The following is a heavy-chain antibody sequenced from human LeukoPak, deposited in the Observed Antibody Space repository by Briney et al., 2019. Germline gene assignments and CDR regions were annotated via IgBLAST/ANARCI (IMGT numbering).Heavy chain of an antibody. CDR1: GFTFSSYA. CDR3: AKKRSAATGTFYFDY. CDR2: ISGSGGST. J-gene: IGHJ4*02. V-gene: IGHV3-23*01. Sequence: GGSLRLSCAASGFTFSSYAMNWVRQAPGKGLEWVSAISGSGGSTYYADSVKGRFTISRDNSRNTLYLQMNSLRAEDTAVYYCAKKRSAATGTFYFDYRGQGTLVTVSS. D-gene: IGHD6-13*01.